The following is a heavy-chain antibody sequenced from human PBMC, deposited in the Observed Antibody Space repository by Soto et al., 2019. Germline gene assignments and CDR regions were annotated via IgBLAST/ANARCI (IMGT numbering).Heavy chain of an antibody. D-gene: IGHD1-20*01. J-gene: IGHJ6*03. CDR3: AADPYNQDYYSYMDV. V-gene: IGHV1-58*02. CDR1: GFPFTSSA. CDR2: IVVGSGNT. Sequence: SVNVSCKASGFPFTSSAMQWVRQARGRRLEWIGWIVVGSGNTNYAQKFRERVTITRDMSTSTAYMELSSLRSEDTAVYYCAADPYNQDYYSYMDVWGKGTTVTVSS.